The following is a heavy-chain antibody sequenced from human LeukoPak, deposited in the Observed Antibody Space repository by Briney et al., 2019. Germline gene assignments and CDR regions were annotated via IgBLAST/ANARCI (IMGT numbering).Heavy chain of an antibody. CDR1: GDSVSSNSAA. Sequence: SQTLSLTCALSGDSVSSNSAAWNWIRQSPSRGLEWLGRTYYRSKWYNDYAVSVKSRITINPDTSKNQFSLQLNSVTPEDTAVYYCARDSSGWYAGGTYYFDYWGQGTLVTVSS. CDR2: TYYRSKWYN. V-gene: IGHV6-1*01. J-gene: IGHJ4*02. CDR3: ARDSSGWYAGGTYYFDY. D-gene: IGHD6-19*01.